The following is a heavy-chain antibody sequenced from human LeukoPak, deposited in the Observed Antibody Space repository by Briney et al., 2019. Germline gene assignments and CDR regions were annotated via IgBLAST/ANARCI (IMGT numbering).Heavy chain of an antibody. CDR1: GFTFDDYA. CDR3: AKANTYYDSSGYYYYFDY. CDR2: ISGSGGST. V-gene: IGHV3-23*01. J-gene: IGHJ4*02. Sequence: GGSLRLSCAASGFTFDDYAMSWVRQAPGKGLEWVSAISGSGGSTYYADSVKGRFTISRDNSKNTLYLQMNSLRAEDTAVYYCAKANTYYDSSGYYYYFDYWGQGTLVTVSS. D-gene: IGHD3-22*01.